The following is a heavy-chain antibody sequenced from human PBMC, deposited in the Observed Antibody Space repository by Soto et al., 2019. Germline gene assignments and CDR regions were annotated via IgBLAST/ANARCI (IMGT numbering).Heavy chain of an antibody. V-gene: IGHV1-18*01. CDR1: GYTFTSYG. J-gene: IGHJ6*02. CDR2: ISAYNGNT. D-gene: IGHD2-21*02. Sequence: QVQLVQSGAEVKKPGASVKVSCKASGYTFTSYGISWVRQAPGQGLEWMGWISAYNGNTNYAQKLQGSVTMTTDTSTRTAYMELRSLRSDDTAVYYCARVRCGGDCYRRAYGMDVWGQGTTVTVSS. CDR3: ARVRCGGDCYRRAYGMDV.